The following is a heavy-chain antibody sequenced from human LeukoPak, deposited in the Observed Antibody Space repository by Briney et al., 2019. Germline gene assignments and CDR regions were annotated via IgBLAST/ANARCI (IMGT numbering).Heavy chain of an antibody. D-gene: IGHD2-15*01. CDR1: GDSVSTNSAT. J-gene: IGHJ4*02. Sequence: NPSQTLSLTCALSGDSVSTNSATWNWIRQSPSRGLEWLVRTYYRSRWYNDYADSMEGRIAVNADTSKNQFSLQLASVTPEDTAVYYCARELHGGHPSRFDYWGQGILVTVS. CDR2: TYYRSRWYN. CDR3: ARELHGGHPSRFDY. V-gene: IGHV6-1*01.